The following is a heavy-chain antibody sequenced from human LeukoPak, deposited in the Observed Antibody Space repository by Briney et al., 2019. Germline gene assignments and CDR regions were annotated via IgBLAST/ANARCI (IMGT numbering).Heavy chain of an antibody. CDR2: ISGSGRDS. CDR3: ASGPPFLKYFEY. V-gene: IGHV3-23*01. CDR1: GFTFTSYA. D-gene: IGHD3-3*01. J-gene: IGHJ4*02. Sequence: PGGSLRLSCAASGFTFTSYAMSWVRQAPGKGLEWVSAISGSGRDSYYADSVKGRFTISRDNSKNTLYLQMSSLRAEDTALYYCASGPPFLKYFEYWGQGTLVTVSS.